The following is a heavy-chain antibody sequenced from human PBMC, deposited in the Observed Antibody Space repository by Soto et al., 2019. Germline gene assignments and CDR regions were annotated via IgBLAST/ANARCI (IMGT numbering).Heavy chain of an antibody. CDR2: IKSKSDGGTI. J-gene: IGHJ6*02. V-gene: IGHV3-15*01. CDR3: TTNMGL. Sequence: PGWSLRLSCAASGFTFSNAGMSWVRQAPGKGLEWVGRIKSKSDGGTIEYAPPGKGRFTISGDDSKNMLYLQMNSLKTEDTAVNYCTTNMGLWGQGTTVTVSS. CDR1: GFTFSNAG.